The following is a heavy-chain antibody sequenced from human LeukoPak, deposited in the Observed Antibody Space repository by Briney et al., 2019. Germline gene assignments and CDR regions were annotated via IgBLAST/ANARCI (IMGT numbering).Heavy chain of an antibody. CDR3: AKQPDDFGSGYYSAWFFDL. J-gene: IGHJ2*01. CDR1: GRSISSYY. Sequence: SETLSLTCTVSGRSISSYYWDWIRQPPGKGLEWIGYIYTSGSTTYNPSLKSRVTIAVDTSKNQFSLKLSSVTAADTAVYYCAKQPDDFGSGYYSAWFFDLWGRGTLVTVSS. V-gene: IGHV4-4*09. D-gene: IGHD3-3*01. CDR2: IYTSGST.